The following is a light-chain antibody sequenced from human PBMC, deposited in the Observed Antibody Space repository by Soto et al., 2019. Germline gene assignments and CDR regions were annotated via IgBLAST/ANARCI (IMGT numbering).Light chain of an antibody. CDR3: QSYDSSLSAVV. J-gene: IGLJ3*02. Sequence: VLTQPPSVSGAPGQRVTISCTGSSSNIGADYDVHWYQQLPGTAPKLLIYGNSNRPSGVPDRFSGSKSGTSASLAITGLQAEDEADYYCQSYDSSLSAVVFGGGTKVTVL. V-gene: IGLV1-40*01. CDR2: GNS. CDR1: SSNIGADYD.